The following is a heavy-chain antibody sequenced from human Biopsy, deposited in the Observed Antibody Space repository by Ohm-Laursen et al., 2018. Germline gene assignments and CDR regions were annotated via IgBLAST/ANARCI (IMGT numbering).Heavy chain of an antibody. CDR2: IFYDGSNT. V-gene: IGHV3-33*08. D-gene: IGHD5-24*01. CDR3: ARGPSGVATIG. CDR1: GFTFNNYG. J-gene: IGHJ4*02. Sequence: SLRLSCTAFGFTFNNYGMQWVRQAPGKGLAWVAFIFYDGSNTYYADTVKGRLTISRDSSKNTLYLQMNSLRVEDTAVYYCARGPSGVATIGRGQGTLVTVSS.